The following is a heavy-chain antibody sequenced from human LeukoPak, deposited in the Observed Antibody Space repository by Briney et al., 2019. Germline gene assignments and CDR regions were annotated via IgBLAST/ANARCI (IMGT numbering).Heavy chain of an antibody. CDR1: GGSISSYY. V-gene: IGHV4-59*12. J-gene: IGHJ4*02. Sequence: SETLSLTCTVSGGSISSYYWSWIRQPPGKGLEWIGYIYYSGSTNYNPSLKSRVTISVDTSKNQFSLKLSSVTAADMAVYYCARDRPRMTIYGVHFDYWGQGTLATVSS. CDR3: ARDRPRMTIYGVHFDY. D-gene: IGHD3-3*01. CDR2: IYYSGST.